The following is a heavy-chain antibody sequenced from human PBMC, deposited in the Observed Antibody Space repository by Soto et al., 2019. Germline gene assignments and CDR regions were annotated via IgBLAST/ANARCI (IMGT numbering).Heavy chain of an antibody. CDR2: IHYSGRT. D-gene: IGHD3-16*01. CDR1: GGSISDTSYY. J-gene: IGHJ5*02. V-gene: IGHV4-39*07. Sequence: SETLSLTCTVSGGSISDTSYYWAWLRQSPGKGLEWIASIHYSGRTYYSPSLKSRGTISLDTAKNQFSLNLRSVTAADTAVYYCARGKDYVWGTLGQGKLVTVSS. CDR3: ARGKDYVWGT.